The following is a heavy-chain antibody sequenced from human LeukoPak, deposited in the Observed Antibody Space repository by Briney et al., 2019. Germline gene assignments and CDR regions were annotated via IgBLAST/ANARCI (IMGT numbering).Heavy chain of an antibody. CDR1: GGSISSYY. Sequence: PSETLSLTCTVSGGSISSYYWSWIRQPPGKGLEWIGHILHSENTNFNPSLKGRVTISVDTSKNQLSLKLSSVTAADTAVYYCVLGPIFGVVQNWFDPWGQGTLVTVSS. CDR3: VLGPIFGVVQNWFDP. V-gene: IGHV4-59*08. CDR2: ILHSENT. D-gene: IGHD3-3*01. J-gene: IGHJ5*02.